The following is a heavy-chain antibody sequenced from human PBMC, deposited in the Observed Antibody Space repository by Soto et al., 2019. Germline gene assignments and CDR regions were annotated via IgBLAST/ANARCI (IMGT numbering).Heavy chain of an antibody. J-gene: IGHJ4*02. V-gene: IGHV3-30-3*01. Sequence: PGGSLRLSCAASGFTFNSYTLYWVRQAPGKGLDWVALISYDGSDEYYADSVKGRFTVSRDNSKNTLYLQMNSLRRDDTAVYYCARDKSEYTYGPLDFWGQGTLVTV. D-gene: IGHD5-18*01. CDR1: GFTFNSYT. CDR3: ARDKSEYTYGPLDF. CDR2: ISYDGSDE.